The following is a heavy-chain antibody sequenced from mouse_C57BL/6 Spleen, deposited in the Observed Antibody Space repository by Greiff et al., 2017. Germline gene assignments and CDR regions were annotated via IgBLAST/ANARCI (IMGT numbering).Heavy chain of an antibody. D-gene: IGHD1-1*01. Sequence: VQLKESGPELVKPGASVKISCKASGYSFTGYYMHWVKQSHGNILDWIGYIYPYNGVSSYNQKFKGKATLTVDKSSSTAYMELRSLTSEDSAVYYCARSIYYYGSSLYYYAMDYWGQGTSVTVSS. J-gene: IGHJ4*01. CDR1: GYSFTGYY. CDR2: IYPYNGVS. CDR3: ARSIYYYGSSLYYYAMDY. V-gene: IGHV1-31*01.